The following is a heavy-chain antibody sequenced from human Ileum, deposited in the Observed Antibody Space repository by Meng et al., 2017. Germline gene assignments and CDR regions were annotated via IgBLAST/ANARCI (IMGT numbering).Heavy chain of an antibody. D-gene: IGHD3-3*01. CDR2: INSDGSTT. Sequence: VQLLASGGDLVQPGGVLRRSCAASGFNFSSYWMHLGRQAPGKGLVWVSRINSDGSTTNYADSLKGRFTISRDNAKNTLYLQMNSLRAEDTAVYYCATGGSGYFNYWGQGTLVTVSS. CDR1: GFNFSSYW. V-gene: IGHV3-74*02. J-gene: IGHJ4*02. CDR3: ATGGSGYFNY.